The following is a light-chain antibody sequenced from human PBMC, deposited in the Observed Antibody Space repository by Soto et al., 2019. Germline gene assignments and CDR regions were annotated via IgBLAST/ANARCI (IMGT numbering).Light chain of an antibody. CDR1: XXXTXSNS. V-gene: IGLV1-44*01. Sequence: QSVLTQPPSASGTPGQRVXXXXXXXXXXTXSNSVNWYQQLPGTAPKLLIYSNNQRPSGVPDRFSGSKSGTSASLAISGLQSEDAADYYCAAWDDSLNGPVFGGGTKVTVL. J-gene: IGLJ3*02. CDR2: SNN. CDR3: AAWDDSLNGPV.